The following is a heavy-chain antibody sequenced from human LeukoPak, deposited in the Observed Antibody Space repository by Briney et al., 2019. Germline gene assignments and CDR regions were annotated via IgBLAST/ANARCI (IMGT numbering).Heavy chain of an antibody. Sequence: GGSLRLSYAASGFTSSSYAMSWVRQAPGKGLEWVSAISAAGGSTYYADSVKGRFTISRDNSKITVYLQMNSLRVEDTAVYYCAKWQRTGNWYFDLWGRGTLVTVSS. V-gene: IGHV3-23*01. CDR3: AKWQRTGNWYFDL. D-gene: IGHD1-1*01. CDR2: ISAAGGST. CDR1: GFTSSSYA. J-gene: IGHJ2*01.